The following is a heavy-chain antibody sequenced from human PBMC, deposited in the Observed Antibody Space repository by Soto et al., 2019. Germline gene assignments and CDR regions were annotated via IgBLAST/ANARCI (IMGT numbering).Heavy chain of an antibody. V-gene: IGHV4-59*12. Sequence: SETLSLTCTVSGGSISSYYWSWIRQPPGKGLEWIGYIYYSGSTNYNPSLKSRVIISMHTSNNQFSLELTSVTAADTAVYYCARGLITGSSYSGDWYYFDHWGQGTQVTVS. D-gene: IGHD2-15*01. CDR2: IYYSGST. CDR3: ARGLITGSSYSGDWYYFDH. J-gene: IGHJ4*02. CDR1: GGSISSYY.